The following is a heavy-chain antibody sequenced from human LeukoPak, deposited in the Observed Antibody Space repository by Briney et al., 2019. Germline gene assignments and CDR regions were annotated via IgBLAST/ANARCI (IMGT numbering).Heavy chain of an antibody. J-gene: IGHJ4*02. Sequence: ASLKVSSKASGGTFSSYAISWVRQAPGQGLEWMGWINPNSGGTNYAQKFQGRVTMTRDTSISTAYMELSRLRSDDTAVYYCARSSSTQYCSSTSCYFYPDYYFDYWGQGTLVTVSS. V-gene: IGHV1-2*02. CDR2: INPNSGGT. CDR3: ARSSSTQYCSSTSCYFYPDYYFDY. D-gene: IGHD2-2*01. CDR1: GGTFSSYA.